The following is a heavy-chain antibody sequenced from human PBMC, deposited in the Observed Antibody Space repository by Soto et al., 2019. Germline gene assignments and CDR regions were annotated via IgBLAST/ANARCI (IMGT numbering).Heavy chain of an antibody. CDR2: MNPNSGNA. CDR3: ARSQRRTSAAGAGDY. D-gene: IGHD6-13*01. CDR1: GYTFTSYD. J-gene: IGHJ4*02. V-gene: IGHV1-8*01. Sequence: QVQLVQSGAEVKKPGASVKVSCKASGYTFTSYDINWVQQATGQGLEWMGWMNPNSGNAGYAQRFQGRVTMTWNTSISTAYMDLSSLRSEDTAVYYCARSQRRTSAAGAGDYWGQGTLVTVSS.